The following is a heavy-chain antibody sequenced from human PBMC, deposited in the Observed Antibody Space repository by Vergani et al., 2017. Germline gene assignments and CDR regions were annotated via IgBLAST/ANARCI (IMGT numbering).Heavy chain of an antibody. Sequence: QVQLQESGPGLVKPSETLSLTCTVSGGSVSSGSYYWSWIRQPPGKGLEWIGYIYYSGSTNYNPSLKSRFTISVDTSKNQFSLKLSSVTAADTAVYYCARAQQQLGGDWFDPWGQGTLVTVSS. V-gene: IGHV4-61*01. J-gene: IGHJ5*02. D-gene: IGHD6-13*01. CDR2: IYYSGST. CDR1: GGSVSSGSYY. CDR3: ARAQQQLGGDWFDP.